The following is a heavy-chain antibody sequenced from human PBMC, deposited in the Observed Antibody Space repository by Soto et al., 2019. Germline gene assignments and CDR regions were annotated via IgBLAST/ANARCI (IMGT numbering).Heavy chain of an antibody. CDR3: ARDRGYSSSWYHYYYGMDV. Sequence: ASVKVSCKASGYTFTGYYMHWVRQAPGQGLEWMGWINPNSGGTNYAQKLQGRVTMTTDTSTSTAYMELRSLRSDDTAVYYCARDRGYSSSWYHYYYGMDVWGQGTTVTVSS. CDR1: GYTFTGYY. CDR2: INPNSGGT. J-gene: IGHJ6*02. V-gene: IGHV1-2*02. D-gene: IGHD6-13*01.